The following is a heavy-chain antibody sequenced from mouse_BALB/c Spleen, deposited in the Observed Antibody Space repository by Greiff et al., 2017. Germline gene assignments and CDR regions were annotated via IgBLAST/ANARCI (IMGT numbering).Heavy chain of an antibody. D-gene: IGHD4-1*01. J-gene: IGHJ3*01. CDR1: GYTFSSYW. V-gene: IGHV1-9*01. Sequence: QVQLKQSGAELMKPGASVKISCKATGYTFSSYWIEWVKQRPGHGLEWIGEILPGSGSTNYNEKFKGKATFTADTSSNTAYMQLSSLTSEDSAVYYCARDGNWDWFAYWGQGTLVTVSA. CDR2: ILPGSGST. CDR3: ARDGNWDWFAY.